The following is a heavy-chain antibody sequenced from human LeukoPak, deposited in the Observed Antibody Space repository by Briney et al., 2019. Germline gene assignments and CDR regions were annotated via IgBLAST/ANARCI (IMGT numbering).Heavy chain of an antibody. D-gene: IGHD3-10*01. Sequence: SETLSLTCTVSGGSISSGDYYWSWIRQRPGKGLEWIGYVYSSGSTYYITSLKSRVTISVDASKNQFSLMLSSVTTADTAVYYCARQVKSGIPYYYYYYGMDVSGQGNTVTVSS. CDR1: GGSISSGDYY. J-gene: IGHJ6*01. CDR3: ARQVKSGIPYYYYYYGMDV. V-gene: IGHV4-30-4*01. CDR2: VYSSGST.